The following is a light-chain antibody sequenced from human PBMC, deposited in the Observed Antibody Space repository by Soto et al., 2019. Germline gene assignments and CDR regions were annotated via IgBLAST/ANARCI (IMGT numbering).Light chain of an antibody. CDR3: QQYNSYSKT. CDR1: QSIGYW. CDR2: ASS. Sequence: DIQMTQSPSTLSASVGDRVTITCRASQSIGYWLAWYQQKPGKAPNLLIYASSSLETGVPSRFSGSGSGTEFTLSISSLQPDDSASYYWQQYNSYSKTVGQGTKVEIK. J-gene: IGKJ1*01. V-gene: IGKV1-5*01.